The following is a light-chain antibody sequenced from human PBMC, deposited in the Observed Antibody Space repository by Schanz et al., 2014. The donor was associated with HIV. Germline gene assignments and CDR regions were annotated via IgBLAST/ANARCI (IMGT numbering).Light chain of an antibody. J-gene: IGLJ1*01. CDR2: DVT. CDR1: SSDVGGYNY. V-gene: IGLV2-14*03. CDR3: SSYAGNNNYV. Sequence: QSVLTQPASVSGSPGQSITISCTGTSSDVGGYNYVSWYQQHPGKAPKLMIYDVTNRPSGVSNRFSGSKSGNTASLTISGLQAEDEADYYCSSYAGNNNYVFGTGTKLTVL.